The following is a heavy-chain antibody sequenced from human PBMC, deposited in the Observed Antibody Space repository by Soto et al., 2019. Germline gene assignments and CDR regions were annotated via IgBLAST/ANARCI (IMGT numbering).Heavy chain of an antibody. CDR3: ARAFGGGYDFWSGYSTYYYYGMDV. V-gene: IGHV3-48*02. CDR1: GFTFSSYS. Sequence: PGGSLRLSCAASGFTFSSYSMNWVRQAPGKGLEWVSYISSSSSTIYYADSVKGRFTISRDNAKNSLYLQMNSLRDEDTAVYYCARAFGGGYDFWSGYSTYYYYGMDVWGQGTTVTVSS. CDR2: ISSSSSTI. D-gene: IGHD3-3*01. J-gene: IGHJ6*02.